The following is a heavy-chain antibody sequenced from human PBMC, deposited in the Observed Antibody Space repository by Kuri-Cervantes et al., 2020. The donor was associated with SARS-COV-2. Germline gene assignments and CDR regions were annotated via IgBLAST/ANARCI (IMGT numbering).Heavy chain of an antibody. D-gene: IGHD1-26*01. Sequence: SGPTLVKPTETLTLTCTVSGFSLSNARMGVSWIRQPPGKALEWLALIDWDDDKYYSTSLKTRLTISKDTSKNQVVLTMTNMDPVDTATYYCARAVGATTDYWGQGTLVTVSS. CDR1: GFSLSNARMG. CDR2: IDWDDDK. V-gene: IGHV2-70*01. J-gene: IGHJ4*02. CDR3: ARAVGATTDY.